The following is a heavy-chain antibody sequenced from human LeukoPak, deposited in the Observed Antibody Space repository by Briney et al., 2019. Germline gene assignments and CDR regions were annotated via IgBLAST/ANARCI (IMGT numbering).Heavy chain of an antibody. CDR3: ARRSSGWYGGQDY. CDR1: GFSFSTYN. Sequence: GGSLRLSCAASGFSFSTYNMNWVRQAPGKGLEWVSSITTSSTYIYYADSVKGRFTISRDNAKNSLYLQMNSLRAEDTAVYYCARRSSGWYGGQDYWGQGTLVTVSS. V-gene: IGHV3-21*01. J-gene: IGHJ4*02. CDR2: ITTSSTYI. D-gene: IGHD6-19*01.